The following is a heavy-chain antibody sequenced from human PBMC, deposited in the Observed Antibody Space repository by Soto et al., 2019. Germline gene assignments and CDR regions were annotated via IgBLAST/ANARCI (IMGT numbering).Heavy chain of an antibody. CDR1: GFTFSSYA. D-gene: IGHD2-2*01. J-gene: IGHJ5*02. V-gene: IGHV3-30-3*01. CDR3: ARGIGPAALGWFDP. Sequence: QVQLVESGGGVVQPGRSLRLSCAASGFTFSSYAMHWVLQAPGKGLEWVAVISYDGSNKYYADSVKGRFTISRDNSKNTLYLQMNSLRAEDTAVYYCARGIGPAALGWFDPLGQGTLVTVSS. CDR2: ISYDGSNK.